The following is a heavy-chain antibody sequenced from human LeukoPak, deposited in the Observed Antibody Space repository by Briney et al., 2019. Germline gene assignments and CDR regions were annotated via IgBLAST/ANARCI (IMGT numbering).Heavy chain of an antibody. CDR3: AKDLGIETDY. D-gene: IGHD6-13*01. V-gene: IGHV3-21*01. CDR1: GFTFSSYS. CDR2: ISSSSSYI. Sequence: GGSLRLSCAASGFTFSSYSMNWVRQAPGKGLEWVSSISSSSSYIYYADSVKGRFTISRDNSKNTLYLQMNSLRAEDTAVYYCAKDLGIETDYWGQGTLVTVSS. J-gene: IGHJ4*02.